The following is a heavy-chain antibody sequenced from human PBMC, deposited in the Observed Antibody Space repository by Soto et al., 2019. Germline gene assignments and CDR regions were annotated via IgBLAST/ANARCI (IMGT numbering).Heavy chain of an antibody. J-gene: IGHJ4*02. V-gene: IGHV4-59*08. D-gene: IGHD4-17*01. CDR1: GGSISSYY. CDR3: ATHPPYGPLDY. CDR2: IYYSGST. Sequence: SETLSLTCTVSGGSISSYYWSWIRQPPGKGLEWIGSIYYSGSTNYNPSLKSRVTISVDTSKNQFSLRLTSVTAADTAVYYCATHPPYGPLDYWGQGTLVTVSS.